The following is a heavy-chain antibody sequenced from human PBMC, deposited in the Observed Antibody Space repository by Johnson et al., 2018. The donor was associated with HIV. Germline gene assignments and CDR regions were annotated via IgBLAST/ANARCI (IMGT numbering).Heavy chain of an antibody. D-gene: IGHD3-3*01. J-gene: IGHJ3*02. CDR1: GFTFSTYA. CDR3: TTSVLQFLEWSQEAFDI. CDR2: LSGSGYST. V-gene: IGHV3-23*04. Sequence: VQLVESGGGLVQPGGSLRLSCAASGFTFSTYAMTWVRQAPGRGLEWVSSLSGSGYSTYYADSVRGRFTISRDNFNNTLYLQMNSLKTEDTAVFYCTTSVLQFLEWSQEAFDIWGQGTEVTVSS.